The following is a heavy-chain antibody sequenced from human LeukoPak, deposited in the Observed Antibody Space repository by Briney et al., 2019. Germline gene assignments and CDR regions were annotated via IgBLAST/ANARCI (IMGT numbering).Heavy chain of an antibody. CDR3: ARLEDIVVVPAALDY. CDR2: IYPGDSDT. D-gene: IGHD2-2*01. V-gene: IGHV5-51*01. Sequence: GESLQISCQGSGYSFTSYWIGWVRQMPGKGLEWMGIIYPGDSDTRYSPSFQGQVTISADKSISTAYLQWSSLKASDTAMYYCARLEDIVVVPAALDYWGQGTLVTVSS. CDR1: GYSFTSYW. J-gene: IGHJ4*02.